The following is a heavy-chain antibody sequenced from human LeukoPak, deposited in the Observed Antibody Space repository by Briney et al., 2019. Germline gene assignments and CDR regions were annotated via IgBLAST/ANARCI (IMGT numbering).Heavy chain of an antibody. CDR2: IPGSGVST. D-gene: IGHD1-26*01. CDR1: GFTFSSYS. CDR3: AKRYSGSSGLYNFDY. Sequence: GSLRLSRAASGFTFSSYSMNWVRQAPGKGLEWVSAIPGSGVSTYYADSVKGRFTISRDNSKNTLYLQMNSLRAEDTAVYYCAKRYSGSSGLYNFDYWGQGTLVTVSS. V-gene: IGHV3-23*01. J-gene: IGHJ4*02.